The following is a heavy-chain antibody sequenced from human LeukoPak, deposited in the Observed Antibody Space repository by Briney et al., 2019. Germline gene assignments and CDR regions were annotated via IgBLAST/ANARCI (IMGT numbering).Heavy chain of an antibody. Sequence: PGGSLRLSCAASGFTFSGSAMHWVRQASGKGLEWVGRIRSKANSYATAYAASVKGRLTISRDDSKNTAYLQMNSLKTEDTAVYYCTIVGAADAFDIWGRGTMVTVSS. J-gene: IGHJ3*02. CDR3: TIVGAADAFDI. V-gene: IGHV3-73*01. CDR2: IRSKANSYAT. D-gene: IGHD1-26*01. CDR1: GFTFSGSA.